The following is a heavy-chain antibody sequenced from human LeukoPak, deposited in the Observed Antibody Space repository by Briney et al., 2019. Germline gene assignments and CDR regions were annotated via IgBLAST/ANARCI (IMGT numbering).Heavy chain of an antibody. D-gene: IGHD3-10*01. CDR1: GYSINSGYY. Sequence: PSETLSLTCTVSGYSINSGYYWGWIRQPPGKRLEWIGSIQSSGTTYYNPTLKSRVTISVDTSKNHFALKLTSVTAADAAVYYCARDLPYSSGDYWGQGTLVTVSS. J-gene: IGHJ4*02. CDR3: ARDLPYSSGDY. CDR2: IQSSGTT. V-gene: IGHV4-38-2*02.